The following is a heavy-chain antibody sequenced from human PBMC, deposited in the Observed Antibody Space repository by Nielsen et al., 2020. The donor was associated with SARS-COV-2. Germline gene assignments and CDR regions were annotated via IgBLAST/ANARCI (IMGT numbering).Heavy chain of an antibody. CDR1: GFTFSNSW. D-gene: IGHD3-10*01. Sequence: SCAASGFTFSNSWMNWVRQAPGKGLEWVGRIKSKVDGGTTDYAGPVKGRFTISRDDSKNTLYLQMNSLKTEDTAVYYCTTGGITMVRGVMQYWGQGTLVTVSP. V-gene: IGHV3-15*01. J-gene: IGHJ1*01. CDR3: TTGGITMVRGVMQY. CDR2: IKSKVDGGTT.